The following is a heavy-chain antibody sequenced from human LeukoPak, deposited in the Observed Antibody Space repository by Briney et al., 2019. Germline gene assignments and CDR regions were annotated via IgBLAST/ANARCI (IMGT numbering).Heavy chain of an antibody. Sequence: GGSLRLSCEASGFTFTTYWLGWVRQPPGKGLEWVANIKQDGTEKYYVDSVKGRFTISRDNAKNTLYLQMNSLRAEDTAVYYCARGRDGYHFWGQGTLVTVSS. J-gene: IGHJ4*02. CDR3: ARGRDGYHF. CDR2: IKQDGTEK. D-gene: IGHD5-24*01. V-gene: IGHV3-7*01. CDR1: GFTFTTYW.